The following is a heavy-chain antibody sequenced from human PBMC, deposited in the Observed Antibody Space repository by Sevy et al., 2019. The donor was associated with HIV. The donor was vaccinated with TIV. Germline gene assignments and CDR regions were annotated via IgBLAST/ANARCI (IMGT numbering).Heavy chain of an antibody. CDR3: ANSLIALFNRMTLRDEDAFDI. J-gene: IGHJ3*02. Sequence: GGSLRLSCAASGFTFSSYAMSWVRQAPGKGLEWVSAISGSGGSTYYADSVKGRFTISRDNSKNTLYLQMNSLRAEDTAVYSCANSLIALFNRMTLRDEDAFDIWGQGTMVTVSS. CDR1: GFTFSSYA. V-gene: IGHV3-23*01. CDR2: ISGSGGST. D-gene: IGHD3-10*01.